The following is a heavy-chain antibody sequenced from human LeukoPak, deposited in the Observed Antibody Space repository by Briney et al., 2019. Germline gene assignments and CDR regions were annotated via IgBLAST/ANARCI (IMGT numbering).Heavy chain of an antibody. CDR3: ARASNVYYDFWTSTSGDAFDI. Sequence: GGSLRLSCAASGFSFSTYGMHWVRQAPGKGLEWVANIKQDGSEKYYVDSVKGRFTISRDNAKNSLYLQMNSLRAEDTAVYYCARASNVYYDFWTSTSGDAFDIWGQGTMVTVSS. D-gene: IGHD3-3*01. V-gene: IGHV3-7*01. CDR2: IKQDGSEK. J-gene: IGHJ3*02. CDR1: GFSFSTYG.